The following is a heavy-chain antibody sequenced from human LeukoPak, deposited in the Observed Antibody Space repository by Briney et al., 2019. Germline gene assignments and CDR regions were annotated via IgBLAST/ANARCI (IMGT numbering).Heavy chain of an antibody. Sequence: SETLSLTCAVSGGSIISSNWWSWVRQPPGKGLEWIGEIYHSGSINYNPSLKSRVTISVDKSKNQFSLKLSSVTAADTAMYYCARDYYYDSGGYYLRFDPWGQGTLVTVSS. CDR1: GGSIISSNW. V-gene: IGHV4-4*02. CDR3: ARDYYYDSGGYYLRFDP. J-gene: IGHJ5*02. CDR2: IYHSGSI. D-gene: IGHD3-22*01.